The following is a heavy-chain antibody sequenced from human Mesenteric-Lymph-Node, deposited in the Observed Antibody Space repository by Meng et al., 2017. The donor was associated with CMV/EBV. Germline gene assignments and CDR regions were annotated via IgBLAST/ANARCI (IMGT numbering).Heavy chain of an antibody. CDR2: SRNKANSYTT. CDR3: VSARNFNDYGDYSY. V-gene: IGHV3-72*01. D-gene: IGHD4-17*01. CDR1: GFTFSDVY. J-gene: IGHJ4*02. Sequence: GGSLRLSCAASGFTFSDVYMDWVRQAPGKGLEWVGRSRNKANSYTTEYAASVKGRFTISRDVSGSSLYLQMNSLKTEETAVYFCVSARNFNDYGDYSYWGQGTLVTVSS.